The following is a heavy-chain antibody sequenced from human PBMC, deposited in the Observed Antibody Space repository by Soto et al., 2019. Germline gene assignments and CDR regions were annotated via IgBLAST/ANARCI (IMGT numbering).Heavy chain of an antibody. J-gene: IGHJ4*02. D-gene: IGHD6-19*01. Sequence: EVQLVESGGGLVKPGGSLRLSCAASGFTFSSYSMNWVRQAPGKGLEWASAISSSSSYIYYADSVKGRFTISRDNAKNSLHLQMNSLRAEDTAVYYCARDKSSSGWYDDYWGQGTLVTVSS. CDR2: ISSSSSYI. CDR1: GFTFSSYS. CDR3: ARDKSSSGWYDDY. V-gene: IGHV3-21*01.